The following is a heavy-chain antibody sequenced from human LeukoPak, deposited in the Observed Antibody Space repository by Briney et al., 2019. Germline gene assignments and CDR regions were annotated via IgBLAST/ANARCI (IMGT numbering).Heavy chain of an antibody. Sequence: GGSLRLSCAASGSTFSNYSMNWARQAPGKGLEWVSVIYSGGSTYYADSVKGRFTISRDNAKNSLYLQMNSLRAEDTAVYYCARKGLPDYWGQGTLVTASS. V-gene: IGHV3-66*01. J-gene: IGHJ4*02. CDR2: IYSGGST. D-gene: IGHD4-11*01. CDR1: GSTFSNYS. CDR3: ARKGLPDY.